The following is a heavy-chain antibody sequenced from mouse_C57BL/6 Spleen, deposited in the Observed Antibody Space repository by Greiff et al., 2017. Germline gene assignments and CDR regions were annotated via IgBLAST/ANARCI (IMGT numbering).Heavy chain of an antibody. CDR1: GYTFTSYG. CDR3: AREGITTVVGTRYFDV. J-gene: IGHJ1*03. D-gene: IGHD1-1*01. V-gene: IGHV1-81*01. CDR2: IYPRSGNT. Sequence: QVQLQQSGAELARPGASVKLSCKASGYTFTSYGISWVKQRTGQGLEWIGEIYPRSGNTYYNEKFKGKATLTADKSSSTAYMELRSLTSEDSAVYFCAREGITTVVGTRYFDVWGTGTTVTVSS.